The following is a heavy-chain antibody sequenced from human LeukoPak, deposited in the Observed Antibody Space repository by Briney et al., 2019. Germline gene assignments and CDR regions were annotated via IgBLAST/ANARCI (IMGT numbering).Heavy chain of an antibody. V-gene: IGHV4-59*01. J-gene: IGHJ4*02. D-gene: IGHD5-18*01. CDR2: IYHSGST. CDR1: GGSISSYY. Sequence: PSETLSLTCTVSGGSISSYYWSWIRQPPGKGLEWIGYIYHSGSTYYNPSLKSRVTISVDRSKNQFSLKLSSVTAADTAVYYCARVRSGYSYGQTFDYWGQGTLVTVSS. CDR3: ARVRSGYSYGQTFDY.